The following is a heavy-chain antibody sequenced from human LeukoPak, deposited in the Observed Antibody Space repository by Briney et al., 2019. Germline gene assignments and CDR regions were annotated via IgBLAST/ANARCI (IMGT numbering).Heavy chain of an antibody. CDR1: GGSISSSSYY. CDR3: AKALDGSGIEGYFQH. V-gene: IGHV4-39*07. J-gene: IGHJ1*01. Sequence: PSETLSLTCTVSGGSISSSSYYWGWIRQPPGKGLEWIGSIYYSGSTYYNPSLKSRVTISVDTSKNQFSLKLSSVTAADTAVYYCAKALDGSGIEGYFQHWGQGTLVTVSS. CDR2: IYYSGST. D-gene: IGHD3-10*01.